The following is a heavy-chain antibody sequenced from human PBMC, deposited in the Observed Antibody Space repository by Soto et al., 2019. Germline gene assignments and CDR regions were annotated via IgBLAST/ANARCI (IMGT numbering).Heavy chain of an antibody. V-gene: IGHV4-31*03. CDR1: GGSISSGGYY. CDR2: IFYSGTT. J-gene: IGHJ5*02. Sequence: QVQLQESGPGLVKPSQTLSLTCTVSGGSISSGGYYWSWIRQHPGKGLEWIGYIFYSGTTYYTPSPXSXXTISVDTSKNQFSLKLNSVTAADTAVYYCARSVDPWGQGTLVTVSS. CDR3: ARSVDP.